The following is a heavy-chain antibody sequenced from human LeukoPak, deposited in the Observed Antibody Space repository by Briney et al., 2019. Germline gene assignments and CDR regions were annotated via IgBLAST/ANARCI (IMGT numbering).Heavy chain of an antibody. D-gene: IGHD1-26*01. V-gene: IGHV4-39*07. CDR3: ARARGSGSTWGLYYYYGMDV. J-gene: IGHJ6*02. CDR1: GGSISSSSYY. CDR2: IYYSGST. Sequence: SETLSLTCTVSGGSISSSSYYWGWIRQPPGKGLEWIGSIYYSGSTYYNPSLKSRVTISVDTSKNQFSLKLSSVTAADTAVYYCARARGSGSTWGLYYYYGMDVWGQGTTVTVSS.